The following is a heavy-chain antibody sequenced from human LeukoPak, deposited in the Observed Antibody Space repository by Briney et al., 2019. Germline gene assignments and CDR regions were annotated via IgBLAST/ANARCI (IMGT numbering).Heavy chain of an antibody. CDR2: ISSSSSYI. V-gene: IGHV3-21*01. J-gene: IGHJ4*02. Sequence: PGGSLRLSCAASGFTFSSYSMNWVRQAPGKGLEWVSSISSSSSYIYYADSVKGRFTISRDNAKNSLYLQMNSLRAEDTAVYYCARTAIAVAAYDYWGQGTLVTVSS. D-gene: IGHD6-19*01. CDR1: GFTFSSYS. CDR3: ARTAIAVAAYDY.